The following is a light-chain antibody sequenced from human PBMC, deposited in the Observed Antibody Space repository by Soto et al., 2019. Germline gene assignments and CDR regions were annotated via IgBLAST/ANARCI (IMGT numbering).Light chain of an antibody. J-gene: IGLJ1*01. CDR1: SSDVGGYNY. Sequence: QSVLTQPPSASGSPGQSVTISCTGTSSDVGGYNYVSWYQQHPGKVPKLMVYEVNKRPSGVPDRFSGSKSGNTASLTVSGLHAEDDADYYCTSYAGGNNVFGTGTKLTVL. CDR2: EVN. CDR3: TSYAGGNNV. V-gene: IGLV2-8*01.